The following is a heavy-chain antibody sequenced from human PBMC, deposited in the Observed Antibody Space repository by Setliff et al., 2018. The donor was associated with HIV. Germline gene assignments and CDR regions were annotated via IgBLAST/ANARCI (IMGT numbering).Heavy chain of an antibody. CDR3: ARGYYDSRGYYYPFDY. V-gene: IGHV3-21*01. Sequence: GGSLRLSCAASGFTFSSYSMNWVRQAPGKGLEWVSSIGSSSSYIYYADSVKGRFTISRDSAKNSLYLQMNSLRAEDTAVYYCARGYYDSRGYYYPFDYWGQGTLVTVSS. D-gene: IGHD3-22*01. CDR1: GFTFSSYS. CDR2: IGSSSSYI. J-gene: IGHJ4*02.